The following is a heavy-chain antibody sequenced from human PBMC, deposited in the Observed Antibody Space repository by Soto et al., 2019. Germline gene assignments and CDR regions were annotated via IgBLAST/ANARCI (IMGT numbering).Heavy chain of an antibody. D-gene: IGHD4-17*01. J-gene: IGHJ6*03. CDR2: INHSGST. Sequence: PSETLSLTCAVYGGSFSGYYWSWIRQPPGKGLEWIGEINHSGSTNYNPSLKSRVTISVDTSKNQFSLKLSSVTAADTAVYYCARLRYGDYTRLEYYYYYYMDVWGKGTTVTVSS. CDR3: ARLRYGDYTRLEYYYYYYMDV. CDR1: GGSFSGYY. V-gene: IGHV4-34*01.